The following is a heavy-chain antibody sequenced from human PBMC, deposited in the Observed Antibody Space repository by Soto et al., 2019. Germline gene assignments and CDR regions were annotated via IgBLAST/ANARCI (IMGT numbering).Heavy chain of an antibody. D-gene: IGHD6-13*01. CDR2: IIPIFGTA. V-gene: IGHV1-69*13. Sequence: ASVKVSCKASGGTFISYAISWVRQAPGQGLEWMGGIIPIFGTANYAQKFQGRVTITADESTSTAYMELSSLRSEDTAVYYCARAGGSSTLNYYYYYGMDVWGQGTTVTVSS. J-gene: IGHJ6*02. CDR1: GGTFISYA. CDR3: ARAGGSSTLNYYYYYGMDV.